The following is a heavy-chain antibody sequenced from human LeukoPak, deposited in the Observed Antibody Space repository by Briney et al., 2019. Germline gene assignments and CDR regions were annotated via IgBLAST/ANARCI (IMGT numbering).Heavy chain of an antibody. Sequence: SETLSLTCTVSGGSISSYYWSWIRQPPGKGLEWIGYVYYSGSTNYNPSLKGRVTISVDTSKNQFSLKLSSVTAADTAVYYCAREGIRGYSYGYTRWGQGTMVTVSS. J-gene: IGHJ3*01. CDR2: VYYSGST. D-gene: IGHD5-18*01. CDR1: GGSISSYY. V-gene: IGHV4-59*01. CDR3: AREGIRGYSYGYTR.